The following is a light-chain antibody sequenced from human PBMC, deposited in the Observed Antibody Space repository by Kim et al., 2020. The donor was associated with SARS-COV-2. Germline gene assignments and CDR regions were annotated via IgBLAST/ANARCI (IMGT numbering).Light chain of an antibody. CDR2: LNSDGSH. CDR1: SGHSSYA. V-gene: IGLV4-69*01. CDR3: QTWGTGMV. Sequence: QPVLTQSPSASASLGASVKLTCTLSSGHSSYAIAWHQQQPEKGPRYLMKLNSDGSHSKGDGIPDRFSGSSSGAERYLTISSLQSEDEADYYCQTWGTGMVFGGCTQLTVL. J-gene: IGLJ7*01.